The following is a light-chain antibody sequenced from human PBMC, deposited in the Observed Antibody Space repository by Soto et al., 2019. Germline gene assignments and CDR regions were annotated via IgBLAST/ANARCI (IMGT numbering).Light chain of an antibody. J-gene: IGKJ4*01. CDR2: DAS. Sequence: ELVLTQSPDTLSLSPGERATLSCRASQSVRNNYLAWYQQKPGQAPRFLIYDASSRATGIPDRFSGSGSGTDFTLTISRLEPEDFAVYYCQNYGSSPLPFGGGTKGEIK. CDR1: QSVRNNY. V-gene: IGKV3-20*01. CDR3: QNYGSSPLP.